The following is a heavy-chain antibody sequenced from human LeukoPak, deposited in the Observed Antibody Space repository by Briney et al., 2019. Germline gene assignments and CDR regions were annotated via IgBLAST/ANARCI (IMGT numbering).Heavy chain of an antibody. D-gene: IGHD3-10*01. CDR1: GYRFTTYW. Sequence: GESLKISCKSSGYRFTTYWIGGVRQMPGKGLERMGIIFPGDSDTVYRPSFQGQVTISADKSINTAYLQWSSLKASDTAMYYCATSESQTQFDYWGQGTLVTVSS. V-gene: IGHV5-51*01. CDR3: ATSESQTQFDY. J-gene: IGHJ4*02. CDR2: IFPGDSDT.